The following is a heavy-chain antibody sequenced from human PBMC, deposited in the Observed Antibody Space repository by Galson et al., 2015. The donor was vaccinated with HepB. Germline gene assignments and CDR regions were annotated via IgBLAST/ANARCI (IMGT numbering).Heavy chain of an antibody. CDR3: AKGGLGSYYNGPRD. V-gene: IGHV3-23*01. CDR2: ISNDGERT. CDR1: GLTFSTYA. Sequence: SLRLSCAASGLTFSTYAMTWVRQAPGKGLEWVSRISNDGERTNHADSVKGRFTISRDNSKNTLYLQMNSLRVEDTGVYYCAKGGLGSYYNGPRDWGEGILVTVSS. J-gene: IGHJ4*02. D-gene: IGHD3-10*01.